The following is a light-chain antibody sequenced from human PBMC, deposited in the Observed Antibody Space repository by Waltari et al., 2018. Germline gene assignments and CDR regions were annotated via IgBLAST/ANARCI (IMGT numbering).Light chain of an antibody. CDR3: QSCDRSLGGSGV. V-gene: IGLV1-40*01. J-gene: IGLJ2*01. Sequence: QSVLTQPPSVSGAPGQRVPNSCTGSSSNIGAGYDVHWCQQLPGQAPKLLNYGNSKRPARVPERFAGAKSGTATSLPITWLRAEDGTDYYFQSCDRSLGGSGVFGGGPKRTGL. CDR1: SSNIGAGYD. CDR2: GNS.